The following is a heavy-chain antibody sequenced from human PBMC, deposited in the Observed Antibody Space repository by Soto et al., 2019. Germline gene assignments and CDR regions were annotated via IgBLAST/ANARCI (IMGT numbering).Heavy chain of an antibody. V-gene: IGHV1-69*12. J-gene: IGHJ1*01. CDR3: ATGGERDYYDPSVWQ. D-gene: IGHD3-22*01. CDR1: GGTFSNYA. CDR2: IIPIFGTV. Sequence: QVQLVQSGAEVKKPGSSVKVSCKASGGTFSNYALDWVRQAPGQGLEWMGGIIPIFGTVRHAQNFQGRVTSTADESTAKAYMELSSLRYEDTAMYYCATGGERDYYDPSVWQWGQGTLVTVSS.